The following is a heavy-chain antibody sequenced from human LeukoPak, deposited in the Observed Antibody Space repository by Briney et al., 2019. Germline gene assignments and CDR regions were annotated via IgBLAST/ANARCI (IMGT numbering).Heavy chain of an antibody. CDR2: IIPIFGTA. Sequence: SVKVSCEASGGTFSSYAISWVRQAPGQGLEWMGGIIPIFGTANYAQKFQGRVTITADESTSTAYMELSSLRSEDTAVYYCARPVHYSQQWLEYWGQGTLVTVSS. CDR3: ARPVHYSQQWLEY. V-gene: IGHV1-69*13. D-gene: IGHD6-19*01. J-gene: IGHJ4*02. CDR1: GGTFSSYA.